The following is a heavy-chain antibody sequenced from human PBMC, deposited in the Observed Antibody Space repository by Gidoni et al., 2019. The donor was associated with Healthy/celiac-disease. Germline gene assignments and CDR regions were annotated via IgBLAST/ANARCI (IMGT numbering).Heavy chain of an antibody. J-gene: IGHJ4*02. CDR1: GGTFSSYA. D-gene: IGHD6-13*01. Sequence: QVQLVQSGAEVKKPGSSVKVSCKASGGTFSSYAISWVRQAPGQGLEWMGGIIPIFGTANYAQKFQGRVTITADESTSTAYMELSSLRSEDTAVYYCARGSTYSSSWTVPYYFDYWGQGTLVTVSS. CDR3: ARGSTYSSSWTVPYYFDY. V-gene: IGHV1-69*01. CDR2: IIPIFGTA.